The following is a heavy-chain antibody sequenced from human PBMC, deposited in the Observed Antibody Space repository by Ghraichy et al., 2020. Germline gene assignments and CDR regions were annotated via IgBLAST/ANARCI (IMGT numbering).Heavy chain of an antibody. CDR2: IYHSGST. D-gene: IGHD3-22*01. Sequence: SETLSLTCAVSGGSISSGGYSWSWIRQPPGKGLEWIGYIYHSGSTYYNPSLKSRVTISVDRSKNQFSLKLSSVTAADTAVYYCARVANNDRGDAFDIWGQGTMVTVSS. CDR1: GGSISSGGYS. J-gene: IGHJ3*02. CDR3: ARVANNDRGDAFDI. V-gene: IGHV4-30-2*01.